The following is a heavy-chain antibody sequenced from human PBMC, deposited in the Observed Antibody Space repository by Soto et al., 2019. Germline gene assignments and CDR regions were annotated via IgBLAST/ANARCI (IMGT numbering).Heavy chain of an antibody. J-gene: IGHJ4*02. V-gene: IGHV4-59*01. CDR3: ARAKTTMIVPENF. CDR1: ELTFTNAW. Sequence: ETLSLTCTASELTFTNAWISWVRQPPGKGLEWIGYIYYSGTTKYNPSLKSRVTISVDTSKNQFSLNLSSVTAADTAIYYCARAKTTMIVPENFWGQGTLVTVSS. CDR2: IYYSGTT. D-gene: IGHD3-22*01.